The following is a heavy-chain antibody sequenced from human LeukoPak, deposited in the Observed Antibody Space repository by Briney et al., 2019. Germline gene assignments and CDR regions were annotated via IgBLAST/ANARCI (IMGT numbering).Heavy chain of an antibody. D-gene: IGHD3-3*01. CDR3: ARDTIRVTIFGVNAFDI. J-gene: IGHJ3*02. V-gene: IGHV4-39*07. CDR2: IYYSGST. Sequence: PSETLSLTCTVSGGSISSSSYYWGWIRQPPGKGLEWIGSIYYSGSTYYNPSLKSRVTISVDTSKNQFSLKLSSVTAADTAVYYCARDTIRVTIFGVNAFDIWGQGTMVTVSS. CDR1: GGSISSSSYY.